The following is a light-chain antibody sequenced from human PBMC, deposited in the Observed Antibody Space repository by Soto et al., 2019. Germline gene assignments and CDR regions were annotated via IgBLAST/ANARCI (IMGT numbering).Light chain of an antibody. V-gene: IGKV3-20*01. J-gene: IGKJ1*01. CDR3: LQYGSSPRT. CDR2: DAS. CDR1: QSVSSRS. Sequence: EIVLTPPPRTLSVSPGERATLSFRASQSVSSRSLAWYQQKPGQAPRLLIFDASSRATGIPDRFSGSGSGTDFTLTISRLEPEDFAVYYCLQYGSSPRTFGQGTKVDIK.